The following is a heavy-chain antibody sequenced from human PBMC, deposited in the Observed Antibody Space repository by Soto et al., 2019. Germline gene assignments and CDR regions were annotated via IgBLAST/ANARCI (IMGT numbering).Heavy chain of an antibody. J-gene: IGHJ4*02. CDR3: ARAYKTYYYDISGYYYDY. Sequence: SVKVSCKASGGNFSNYAIFWVRQAPGQGLEWMGGIIPIFGTTNYAHQFQDRVTITADQFTSTAYMELGSLRSDDTAVYYCARAYKTYYYDISGYYYDYWGQGTLVTVYS. D-gene: IGHD3-22*01. CDR1: GGNFSNYA. CDR2: IIPIFGTT. V-gene: IGHV1-69*13.